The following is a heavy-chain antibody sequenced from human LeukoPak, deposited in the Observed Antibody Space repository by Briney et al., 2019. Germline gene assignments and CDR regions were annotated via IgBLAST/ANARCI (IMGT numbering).Heavy chain of an antibody. D-gene: IGHD3-22*01. CDR1: GFTFSNSG. J-gene: IGHJ5*02. CDR2: ISFDGSNK. Sequence: GGSLRLSCAASGFTFSNSGMHWVRQAPGKGLEWVAVISFDGSNKNFADSVKGRFTVSRDNSKNTLYLQMNSLRAEDTAVYYCAKHGGSGYANNWLDLWGQGTLVTVSS. CDR3: AKHGGSGYANNWLDL. V-gene: IGHV3-30*18.